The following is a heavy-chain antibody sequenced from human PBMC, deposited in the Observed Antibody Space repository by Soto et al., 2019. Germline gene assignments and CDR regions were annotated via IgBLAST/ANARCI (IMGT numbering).Heavy chain of an antibody. D-gene: IGHD6-13*01. V-gene: IGHV4-34*01. CDR1: GGSFSGYY. CDR2: INHSGST. J-gene: IGHJ4*02. Sequence: SETLSLTCAVYGGSFSGYYWGWIRQPPGKGLEWIGEINHSGSTNYNPSLKSRVTISVDTSKNQFSLKLSSVTAADTAVYYCARVGTAAGTAVRTEYFGYWGQGTLVTVSS. CDR3: ARVGTAAGTAVRTEYFGY.